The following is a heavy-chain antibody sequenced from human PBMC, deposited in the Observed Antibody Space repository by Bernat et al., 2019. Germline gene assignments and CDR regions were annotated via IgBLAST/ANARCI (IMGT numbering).Heavy chain of an antibody. CDR3: ARDGGSGWYGPFDY. CDR2: ISYDGSNK. CDR1: GFTFSSYA. D-gene: IGHD6-19*01. J-gene: IGHJ4*02. Sequence: QVQLVDSGGGVVQPGRSLRLSCAASGFTFSSYAMPWFRRAPGKGLEWVAVISYDGSNKYYADAVKGRFTIARDNSKNTLYLQMNSLRAEDTAVYYCARDGGSGWYGPFDYWGQGTLVTVSS. V-gene: IGHV3-30-3*01.